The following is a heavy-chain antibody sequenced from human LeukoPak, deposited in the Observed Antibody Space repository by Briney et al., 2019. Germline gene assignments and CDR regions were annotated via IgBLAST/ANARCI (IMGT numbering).Heavy chain of an antibody. Sequence: SETLSLTCTVSGGSISNYYWSWIRQPPGKGLEWIGYIYYSGSTNYNPSLKSRVTISVDTSKNQFSLKPSSVTAADTAMYYCARDPYYGESSNNHYYHSNTPDIWGQGTMVTVSS. J-gene: IGHJ3*02. D-gene: IGHD3-22*01. V-gene: IGHV4-59*01. CDR1: GGSISNYY. CDR2: IYYSGST. CDR3: ARDPYYGESSNNHYYHSNTPDI.